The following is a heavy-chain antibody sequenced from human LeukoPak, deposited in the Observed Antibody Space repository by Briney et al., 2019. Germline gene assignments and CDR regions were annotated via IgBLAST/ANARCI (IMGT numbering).Heavy chain of an antibody. CDR1: GGTFSSYA. V-gene: IGHV1-69*13. CDR3: ARAELSSSSYYYYGMDV. Sequence: SVKVSCKASGGTFSSYAISWVRQAPGQGLESMGGIIPIFGTANYAQKFQGRVTITADESTSTAYMELSSLRSEDTAVYYCARAELSSSSYYYYGMDVWGQGTTVTVSS. J-gene: IGHJ6*02. D-gene: IGHD6-6*01. CDR2: IIPIFGTA.